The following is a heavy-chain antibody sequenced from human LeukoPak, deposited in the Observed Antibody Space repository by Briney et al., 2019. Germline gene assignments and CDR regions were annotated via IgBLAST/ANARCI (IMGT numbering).Heavy chain of an antibody. CDR3: ARFVIGASGFLEWLYDYYYGMDV. CDR2: ICYSGST. V-gene: IGHV4-59*01. J-gene: IGHJ6*02. CDR1: GGSISSYY. D-gene: IGHD3-3*01. Sequence: SETLSLTCTVSGGSISSYYWSWIRRPPGKGLEWIGYICYSGSTNYNPSLKSRVTISVDTSKNQFSLKLSSVTAADTAVYYCARFVIGASGFLEWLYDYYYGMDVWGQGTTVTVSS.